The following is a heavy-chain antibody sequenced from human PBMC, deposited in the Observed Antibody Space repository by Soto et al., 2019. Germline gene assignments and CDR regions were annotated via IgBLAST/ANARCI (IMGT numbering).Heavy chain of an antibody. CDR3: ARDRSIAAAGTSPEYYYYGMDV. Sequence: SVKVSCKASGGTFSSYAISWVRQAPGQGLEWMGGIIPIFGTANYAQKFQGRVTIIADESTSTAYMELSSLRSEDTAVYYCARDRSIAAAGTSPEYYYYGMDVWGQGTTVTVSS. CDR2: IIPIFGTA. J-gene: IGHJ6*02. D-gene: IGHD6-13*01. CDR1: GGTFSSYA. V-gene: IGHV1-69*13.